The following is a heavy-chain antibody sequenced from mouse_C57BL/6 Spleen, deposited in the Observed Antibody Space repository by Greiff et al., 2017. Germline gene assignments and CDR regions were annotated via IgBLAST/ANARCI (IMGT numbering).Heavy chain of an antibody. D-gene: IGHD1-1*01. CDR3: AREGYGSGPAWFAY. CDR1: GYTFTDYY. Sequence: EVQLQQSGPELVKPGASVKISCKASGYTFTDYYMNWVKQSHGKSLEWIGDINPNNGGTSYNQKFKGKATLTVDKSSSTAYMDLRSLTSEDSAVYYCAREGYGSGPAWFAYWGQGTLVTVSA. J-gene: IGHJ3*01. V-gene: IGHV1-26*01. CDR2: INPNNGGT.